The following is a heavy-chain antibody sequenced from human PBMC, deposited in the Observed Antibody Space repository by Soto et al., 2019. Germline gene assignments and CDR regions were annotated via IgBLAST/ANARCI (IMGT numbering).Heavy chain of an antibody. CDR3: AKRSGLRYGVTKYYYGMDV. Sequence: PGGSLRLSCAASGFTFSSYGMHWVRQAPGKGLEWVAVISYDGSNKYYADSVKGRFTISRDNSKNTLYLQMNSLRAEDTAVYYCAKRSGLRYGVTKYYYGMDVWGQGTTVTVSS. D-gene: IGHD3-10*01. J-gene: IGHJ6*02. V-gene: IGHV3-30*18. CDR2: ISYDGSNK. CDR1: GFTFSSYG.